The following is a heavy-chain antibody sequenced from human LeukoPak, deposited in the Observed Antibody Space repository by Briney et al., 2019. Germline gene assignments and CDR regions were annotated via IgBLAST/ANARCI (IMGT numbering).Heavy chain of an antibody. CDR2: IYYRGNT. CDR1: GGSISSSSYY. J-gene: IGHJ6*03. V-gene: IGHV4-39*01. CDR3: ARHKDYYYSYMDV. Sequence: SETLSLTCSVSGGSISSSSYYWGWIRQPPGKGLEWIGSIYYRGNTYYNPSLKSRVAISADTSKNQFSLKLSSVTAADTAVYYCARHKDYYYSYMDVWGKGTTVTISS.